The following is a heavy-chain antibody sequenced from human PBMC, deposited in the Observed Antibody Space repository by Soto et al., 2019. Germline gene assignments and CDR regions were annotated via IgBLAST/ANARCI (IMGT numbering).Heavy chain of an antibody. D-gene: IGHD1-26*01. CDR3: AAWGS. CDR1: GFTFSDYW. Sequence: GGSLRLSCAASGFTFSDYWMNWVRQAPGKGLEWVANIKQDGSEKNYVDSVKGRFTISRDNAKNSLYLQMNSLRADDTAVYYCAAWGSWGQGTLVTVSS. J-gene: IGHJ4*02. V-gene: IGHV3-7*03. CDR2: IKQDGSEK.